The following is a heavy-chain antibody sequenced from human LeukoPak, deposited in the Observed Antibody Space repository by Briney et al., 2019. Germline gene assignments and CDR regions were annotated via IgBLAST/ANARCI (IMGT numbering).Heavy chain of an antibody. Sequence: SETLSLTCTVSGGSISSGGYYWSWIRQHPGKGLEWIGYIYYSGSTYYNPSLKSRVTISVDTSKSQFSLKLSSVTAADTAVYYCARGGSTTDAGPDAFDIWGQGTMVTVSS. D-gene: IGHD2-2*01. V-gene: IGHV4-31*03. CDR1: GGSISSGGYY. CDR2: IYYSGST. CDR3: ARGGSTTDAGPDAFDI. J-gene: IGHJ3*02.